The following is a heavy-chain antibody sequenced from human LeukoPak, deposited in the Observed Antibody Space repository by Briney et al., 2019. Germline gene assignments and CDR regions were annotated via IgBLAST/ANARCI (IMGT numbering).Heavy chain of an antibody. Sequence: GGSLRLSCAASGFTFSDAWMSWVRQAPGKGLEWVGRIKSKTDGGTTDYAAPVKGRFTISRDDSKNTLYLQMNSLKTEDTAVYYCTTGDFWSGYIPWGQGTLVTVSS. D-gene: IGHD3-3*01. CDR3: TTGDFWSGYIP. CDR1: GFTFSDAW. CDR2: IKSKTDGGTT. J-gene: IGHJ5*02. V-gene: IGHV3-15*01.